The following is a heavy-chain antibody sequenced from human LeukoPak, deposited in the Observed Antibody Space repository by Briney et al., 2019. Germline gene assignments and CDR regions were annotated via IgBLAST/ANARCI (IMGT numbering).Heavy chain of an antibody. CDR2: IYYSGST. Sequence: SETLSLTCTVSGGSISSYYWSWIWQPPGKGLEWIGYIYYSGSTNYNPSLKSRVTISVDTSKNQFSLKLSSVTAADTAVYYCARNERDGYNGNWGQGTLVTVSS. D-gene: IGHD5-24*01. V-gene: IGHV4-59*01. CDR1: GGSISSYY. J-gene: IGHJ4*02. CDR3: ARNERDGYNGN.